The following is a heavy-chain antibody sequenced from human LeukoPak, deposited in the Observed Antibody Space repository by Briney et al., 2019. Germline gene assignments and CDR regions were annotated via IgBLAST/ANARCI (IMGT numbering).Heavy chain of an antibody. CDR1: GFTFADYA. D-gene: IGHD2-2*01. CDR2: ISWDGGST. CDR3: ARGILVRDIVVVPAAAFDY. Sequence: GGSLRFSCAASGFTFADYAMDWVRQVPGKVLEWVSLISWDGGSTYYADSVKGRFTISRDNAKNSLYLQMNSLRAEDTAVYYCARGILVRDIVVVPAAAFDYWGQGTLVTVTS. J-gene: IGHJ4*02. V-gene: IGHV3-43D*03.